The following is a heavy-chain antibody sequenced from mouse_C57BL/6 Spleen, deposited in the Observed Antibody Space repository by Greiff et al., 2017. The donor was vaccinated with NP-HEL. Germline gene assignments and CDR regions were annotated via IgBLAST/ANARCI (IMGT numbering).Heavy chain of an antibody. J-gene: IGHJ4*01. CDR1: GYSITSGYD. CDR3: ARGGYAGAMDY. V-gene: IGHV3-1*01. D-gene: IGHD6-5*01. CDR2: ISYSGST. Sequence: EVKLQESGPGMVKPSQSLSLTCTVTGYSITSGYDWHWIRHFPGNKLEWMGYISYSGSTNYNPSLKSRISITHDTSKNHFFLKLNSLTTEDTATYYCARGGYAGAMDYWGQGTSVTVSS.